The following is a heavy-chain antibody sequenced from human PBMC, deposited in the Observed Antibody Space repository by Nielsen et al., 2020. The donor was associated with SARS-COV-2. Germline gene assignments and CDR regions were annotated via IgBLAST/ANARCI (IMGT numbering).Heavy chain of an antibody. CDR1: GFTLSNYN. D-gene: IGHD5-24*01. CDR3: VREGDGYHSYYYGLDV. Sequence: GGSLRLSCAASGFTLSNYNMHWVRQGPGKGLVWVSRINRDGSVTNYADSVKGRFTISRDNGGNTLYLQVNSLRAEDTAVYYCVREGDGYHSYYYGLDVWGQGALVTVSS. CDR2: INRDGSVT. V-gene: IGHV3-74*01. J-gene: IGHJ6*02.